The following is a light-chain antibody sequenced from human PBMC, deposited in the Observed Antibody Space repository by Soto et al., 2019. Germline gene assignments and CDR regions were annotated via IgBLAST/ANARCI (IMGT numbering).Light chain of an antibody. Sequence: EIVMTQSPATLSVSPGERATLSCRASQSVSSNLARYQQKPGQGPRLLIYGASTRATGIPARFSGSGSGTDFTLTISSLQSEDFAVYYCQQYNIWPRAFGQGTKV. J-gene: IGKJ1*01. CDR2: GAS. V-gene: IGKV3-15*01. CDR3: QQYNIWPRA. CDR1: QSVSSN.